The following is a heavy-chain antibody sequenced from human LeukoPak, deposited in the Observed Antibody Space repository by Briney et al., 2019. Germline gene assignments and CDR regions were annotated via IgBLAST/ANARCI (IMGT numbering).Heavy chain of an antibody. J-gene: IGHJ6*03. CDR3: TRGSIAYYYMDV. Sequence: PSETLSLICAVYGGSFSGYYWSWIRQPPGKGLEWIGEINHSGSTNYNPSLKSRVTISVDTSKKQFSLKLSSVTAADTAVYYCTRGSIAYYYMDVWGKGTTVTISS. D-gene: IGHD3-22*01. V-gene: IGHV4-34*01. CDR1: GGSFSGYY. CDR2: INHSGST.